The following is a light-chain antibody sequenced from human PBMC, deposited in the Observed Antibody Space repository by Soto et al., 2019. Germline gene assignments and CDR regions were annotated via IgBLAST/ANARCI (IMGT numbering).Light chain of an antibody. Sequence: DIQMTQSPASLSASVGDRVTISCRASQSIGRNLNWYQQKPGKAPTLLMFTSSNLQSGVPSRFSGSGSGTDFIFTISSMQPEHFANYYCQQSYSTPPTFGQGTKVDIK. V-gene: IGKV1-39*01. J-gene: IGKJ1*01. CDR3: QQSYSTPPT. CDR2: TSS. CDR1: QSIGRN.